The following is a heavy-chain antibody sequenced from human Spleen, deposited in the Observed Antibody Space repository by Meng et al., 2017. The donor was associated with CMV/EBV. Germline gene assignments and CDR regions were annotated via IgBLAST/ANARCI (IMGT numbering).Heavy chain of an antibody. J-gene: IGHJ6*02. CDR1: DGSFSGYY. CDR3: AGTKVVPAAIRVHYGMDV. V-gene: IGHV4-34*01. Sequence: SETLSLTCAVYDGSFSGYYWSWIRQPPGKGLEWIGEINHSGSTNYNPSLKSRVTISVDTSKNQFSLKLSSVTAADTAVYYCAGTKVVPAAIRVHYGMDVWGQGTTVTVSS. CDR2: INHSGST. D-gene: IGHD2-2*01.